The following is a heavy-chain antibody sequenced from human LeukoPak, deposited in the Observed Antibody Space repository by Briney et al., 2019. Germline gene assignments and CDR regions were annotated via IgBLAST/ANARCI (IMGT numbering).Heavy chain of an antibody. CDR1: GFTFSSYW. J-gene: IGHJ4*02. Sequence: PGGSLRLSCAASGFTFSSYWMSWVRQAPGKGLEWISYISNDLSTIHYAASVKGRFTISRDNARNSLYLQMDSLRAEDTAVYYCARDGIASRFDYWGQGTLVTVSS. CDR3: ARDGIASRFDY. CDR2: ISNDLSTI. D-gene: IGHD6-13*01. V-gene: IGHV3-48*04.